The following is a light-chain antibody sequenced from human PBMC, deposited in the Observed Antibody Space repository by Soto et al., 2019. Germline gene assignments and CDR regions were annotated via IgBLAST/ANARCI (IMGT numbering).Light chain of an antibody. Sequence: DVVMTQSPLSLPVTLGQPASISWRSSQSVVHPDGNIYLSWFQQRPGQSPRRLIYKVSNRDSGVPDRISGSGSGTGFTLRISRVEAEDVGIYYCMQGTHWPWTFGQGTKVDIK. CDR3: MQGTHWPWT. J-gene: IGKJ1*01. CDR2: KVS. CDR1: QSVVHPDGNIY. V-gene: IGKV2-30*02.